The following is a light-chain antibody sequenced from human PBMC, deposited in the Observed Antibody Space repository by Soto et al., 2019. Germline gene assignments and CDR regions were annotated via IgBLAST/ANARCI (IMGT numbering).Light chain of an antibody. J-gene: IGKJ1*01. CDR3: QQHNNWPRT. V-gene: IGKV3-15*01. Sequence: EIVMTQSPATLSVSPGESVTLSCRASQLFSSNLAWYQRRPGQAPRLLIYGSSTRATGVPPRFSGSASGTEFTLTISSLQSEDFGVYYCQQHNNWPRTFGQGTKVDIK. CDR2: GSS. CDR1: QLFSSN.